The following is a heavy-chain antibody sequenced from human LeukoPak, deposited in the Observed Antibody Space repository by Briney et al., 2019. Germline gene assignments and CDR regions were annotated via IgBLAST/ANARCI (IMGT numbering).Heavy chain of an antibody. J-gene: IGHJ4*02. Sequence: AGSLRLSCAASGFTCSSYDMSWVRQAPGKGLEWVSTISGSGGSTYYADSVKGRFTISRDNSKNTLYLQMNSLRAEDTAVYYCAKEYGSGSWRYFDYWGQGTLVTVSP. CDR1: GFTCSSYD. V-gene: IGHV3-23*01. CDR2: ISGSGGST. D-gene: IGHD3-10*01. CDR3: AKEYGSGSWRYFDY.